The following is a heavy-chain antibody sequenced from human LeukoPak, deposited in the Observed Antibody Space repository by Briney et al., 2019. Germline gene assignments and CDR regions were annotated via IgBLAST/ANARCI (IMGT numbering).Heavy chain of an antibody. CDR3: ARLPSRYCSSTSCYAYLFDP. CDR1: GGSISSYY. J-gene: IGHJ5*02. V-gene: IGHV4-59*08. Sequence: SETLSLTCTVSGGSISSYYWSWIRQPPGKGLEWIGYIYYSGSTNYNPSLKSRVTISVDTSKNQFSLKLSSVTAADTAVYYCARLPSRYCSSTSCYAYLFDPWGQGTLVTVSS. CDR2: IYYSGST. D-gene: IGHD2-2*01.